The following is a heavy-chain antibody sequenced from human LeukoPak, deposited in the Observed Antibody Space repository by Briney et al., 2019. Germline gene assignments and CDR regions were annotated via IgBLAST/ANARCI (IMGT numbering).Heavy chain of an antibody. CDR2: ISAYNGNT. CDR3: ARFEGIAAAGLGVHYYYYMDV. V-gene: IGHV1-18*01. Sequence: ASVKFSCKASGYTFISYGINWVRQAPGQGLEWMGWISAYNGNTNYAQKLQGRVTMTTDTSTSTAYMELRSLRSDDTAVYYCARFEGIAAAGLGVHYYYYMDVWGKGTTVTVSS. CDR1: GYTFISYG. D-gene: IGHD6-13*01. J-gene: IGHJ6*03.